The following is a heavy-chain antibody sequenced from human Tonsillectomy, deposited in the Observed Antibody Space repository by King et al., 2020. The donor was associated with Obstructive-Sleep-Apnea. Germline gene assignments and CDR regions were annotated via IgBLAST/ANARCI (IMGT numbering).Heavy chain of an antibody. D-gene: IGHD5-18*01. CDR3: ARAPPSLRGYSYGPDY. CDR2: VNPNSGGT. J-gene: IGHJ4*02. V-gene: IGHV1-2*02. CDR1: GYTFTGYY. Sequence: VQLVESGAEEKKPGASVKVSCMASGYTFTGYYMHWVRQAPGQGLEWMGWVNPNSGGTNYAQKFQGRVTMTRDTSISTAYMELSGLRSDDTAVYYCARAPPSLRGYSYGPDYWGQGTLVTVSS.